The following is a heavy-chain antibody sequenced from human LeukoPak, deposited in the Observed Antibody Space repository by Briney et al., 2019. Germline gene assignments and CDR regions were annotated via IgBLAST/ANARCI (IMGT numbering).Heavy chain of an antibody. Sequence: ASVTLSCKASGYTVTIYAMHWVRQSPGQRLGWMGGSNAGNGNTKYSQKIQGRITITRDTSASTAYMELSSLRSEDTAVYYCARGLGYCSSTSCYGAWGVYWGQGTLVTVSS. J-gene: IGHJ4*02. V-gene: IGHV1-3*01. D-gene: IGHD2-2*03. CDR2: SNAGNGNT. CDR3: ARGLGYCSSTSCYGAWGVY. CDR1: GYTVTIYA.